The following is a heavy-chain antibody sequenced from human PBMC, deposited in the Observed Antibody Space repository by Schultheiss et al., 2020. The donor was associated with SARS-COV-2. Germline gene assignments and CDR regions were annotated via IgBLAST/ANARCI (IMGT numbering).Heavy chain of an antibody. V-gene: IGHV3-33*08. D-gene: IGHD5-18*01. CDR3: ARGTGSNYGHFDF. CDR2: IWYDGSND. J-gene: IGHJ4*02. Sequence: GESLKISCAASGFTFSSYGMHWVRQAPGKGLEWVAVIWYDGSNDNYAVSVRGRFTISRDNSRNTLYLQMNSLRGEDTALYFCARGTGSNYGHFDFWGQGTLVTVSS. CDR1: GFTFSSYG.